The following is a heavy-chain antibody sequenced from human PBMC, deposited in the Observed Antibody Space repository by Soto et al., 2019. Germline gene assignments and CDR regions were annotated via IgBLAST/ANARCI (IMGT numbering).Heavy chain of an antibody. Sequence: PSETLSLTCAVYGGSFSGYYWSWIRQPPGKGLEWIGEINHSGSTNYNPSLKSRVTISVDTSKNQFSLKLSSVTAADTAVYYCARKPGYSSSTGWFDPWGQGTLVTAPQ. CDR2: INHSGST. J-gene: IGHJ5*02. V-gene: IGHV4-34*01. D-gene: IGHD6-13*01. CDR1: GGSFSGYY. CDR3: ARKPGYSSSTGWFDP.